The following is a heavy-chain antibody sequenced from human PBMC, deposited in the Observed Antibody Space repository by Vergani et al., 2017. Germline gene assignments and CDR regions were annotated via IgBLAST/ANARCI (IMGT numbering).Heavy chain of an antibody. V-gene: IGHV4-61*02. Sequence: QVQLQESGPGLLKPSQTLSLTCTVSCGSFNSGSYYCSWLRQPAGKRLEWIGRIHTNGVIHYNPSLNSRASISVDKSRNQISLKLTSVTDTDTDIYFCARGNTYVDFDIWGKGTEVTVSS. CDR2: IHTNGVI. CDR1: CGSFNSGSYY. D-gene: IGHD3-9*01. CDR3: ARGNTYVDFDI. J-gene: IGHJ6*04.